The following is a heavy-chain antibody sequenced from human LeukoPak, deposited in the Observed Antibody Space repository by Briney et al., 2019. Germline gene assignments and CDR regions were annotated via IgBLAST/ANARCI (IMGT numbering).Heavy chain of an antibody. J-gene: IGHJ6*02. CDR2: VHYSGST. V-gene: IGHV4-59*08. Sequence: PGGSLRLSCSASGFTFSSYSMHWIRQTPGKGLEWIGHVHYSGSTNYNPSLRSRVTISVDTSKNLFSLKVSSVTAADTAVYYCARTLDYYYGMDVWGQGTTVTVSS. CDR1: GFTFSSYS. CDR3: ARTLDYYYGMDV.